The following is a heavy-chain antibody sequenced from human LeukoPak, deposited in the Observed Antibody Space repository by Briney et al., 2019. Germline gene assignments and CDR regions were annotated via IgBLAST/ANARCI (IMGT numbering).Heavy chain of an antibody. J-gene: IGHJ5*02. CDR1: GFTFSSYA. CDR3: AKEVYYDILTGYST. V-gene: IGHV3-23*01. Sequence: GGSLRLSCAASGFTFSSYAMSWVRQAPGKGLEWVSAISGSGGSTYYADSVKGRFTISSDNSKNTLYLQMNSLRAEDTAVYYCAKEVYYDILTGYSTWGQGTLVTVSS. D-gene: IGHD3-9*01. CDR2: ISGSGGST.